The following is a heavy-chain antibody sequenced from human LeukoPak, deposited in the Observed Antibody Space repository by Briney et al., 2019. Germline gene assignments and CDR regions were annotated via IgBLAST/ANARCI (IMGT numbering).Heavy chain of an antibody. Sequence: ASVKVSCKASGYTFTVYYMHWVRQAPGQGLERMGWINPNSGGTNYAQNFQGRVTMTRDTSISTAYMELSRLRSDDTAVYYCARDGDWGSLRGAFDIWGQGTMVTVSS. V-gene: IGHV1-2*02. CDR2: INPNSGGT. J-gene: IGHJ3*02. CDR1: GYTFTVYY. D-gene: IGHD2-21*02. CDR3: ARDGDWGSLRGAFDI.